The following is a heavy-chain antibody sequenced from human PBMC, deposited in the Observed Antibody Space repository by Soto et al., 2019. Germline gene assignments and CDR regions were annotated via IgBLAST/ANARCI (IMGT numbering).Heavy chain of an antibody. V-gene: IGHV1-18*01. Sequence: GASVKVSCKASGYTFTSYGISWVRQAPGQGLEWMGWISAYNGNTNYAQKLQGRVTMTTDTSTSTAHMELRSLRSDDTAVYYCARMTTYYDFWSGYYDFDYWGQGTLVTVSS. J-gene: IGHJ4*02. CDR2: ISAYNGNT. CDR1: GYTFTSYG. CDR3: ARMTTYYDFWSGYYDFDY. D-gene: IGHD3-3*01.